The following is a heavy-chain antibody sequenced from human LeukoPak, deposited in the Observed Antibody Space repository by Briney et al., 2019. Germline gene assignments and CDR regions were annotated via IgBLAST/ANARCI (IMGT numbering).Heavy chain of an antibody. CDR1: GFTFSSYS. D-gene: IGHD6-19*01. Sequence: PGGSLRLSCAASGFTFSSYSMNWLRQAPGKGLEWVSSISSSSSYIYYADSVKGRFTISRDNAKNSLYLQMNSLRAEDTAVYYCARVVAGYFDYWGQGTLVTVSS. CDR2: ISSSSSYI. V-gene: IGHV3-21*01. CDR3: ARVVAGYFDY. J-gene: IGHJ4*02.